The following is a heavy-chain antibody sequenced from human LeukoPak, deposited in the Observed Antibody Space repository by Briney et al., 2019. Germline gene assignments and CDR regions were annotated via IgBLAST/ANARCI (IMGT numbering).Heavy chain of an antibody. CDR3: ATGSDYYGSGSYFGY. V-gene: IGHV3-23*01. J-gene: IGHJ4*02. CDR2: ISGSGGST. CDR1: GFTFSSHA. D-gene: IGHD3-10*01. Sequence: GGSLRLSCAASGFTFSSHAMSWVRQAPGKGLEWVSAISGSGGSTYYADSVKGRFTISRDNSKNTLYLQMNSLRAEDTAVYYCATGSDYYGSGSYFGYWGQGTLVTVSS.